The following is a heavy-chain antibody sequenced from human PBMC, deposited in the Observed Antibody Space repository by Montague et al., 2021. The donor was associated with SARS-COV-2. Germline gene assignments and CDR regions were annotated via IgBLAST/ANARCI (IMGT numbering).Heavy chain of an antibody. CDR1: GGSISSYY. J-gene: IGHJ5*02. D-gene: IGHD3-10*01. CDR2: IYYSGST. V-gene: IGHV4-59*01. CDR3: ARGLPTVRGVIRGFDP. Sequence: SETLSLTCTVSGGSISSYYWSWIRQPPGQGLEWNGYIYYSGSTNYNPYPKSRVTISVDTSKTQFSLKLSPVTAADTAAYYCARGLPTVRGVIRGFDPWGQGTLVTVSS.